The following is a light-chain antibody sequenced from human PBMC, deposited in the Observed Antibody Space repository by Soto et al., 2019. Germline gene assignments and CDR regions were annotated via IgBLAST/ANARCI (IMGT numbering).Light chain of an antibody. Sequence: DIQMTQSPSSLSASVGDGVTITCRASQSISSYLNWYQQKPGKAPKLLIYAASSLQSGVPSTFSGSGSGTDFTLTISSLQPEDFATYYCQQSHSIPWTFGQGTKVDIK. CDR2: AAS. CDR3: QQSHSIPWT. CDR1: QSISSY. J-gene: IGKJ1*01. V-gene: IGKV1-39*01.